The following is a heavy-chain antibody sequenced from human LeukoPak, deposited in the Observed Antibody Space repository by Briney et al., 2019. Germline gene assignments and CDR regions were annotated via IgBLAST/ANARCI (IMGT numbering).Heavy chain of an antibody. Sequence: SETLSLTCTVSGGSLSSGDYYWSWIRQPPGKGLEWLGYIYYSGSTYYDPSLKSRVNISVDTSKNQFSLKLSSVTAADTAVYYCARETYYDSSGYYIIDYWGQGTLVTVSS. CDR3: ARETYYDSSGYYIIDY. D-gene: IGHD3-22*01. V-gene: IGHV4-30-4*08. CDR1: GGSLSSGDYY. J-gene: IGHJ4*02. CDR2: IYYSGST.